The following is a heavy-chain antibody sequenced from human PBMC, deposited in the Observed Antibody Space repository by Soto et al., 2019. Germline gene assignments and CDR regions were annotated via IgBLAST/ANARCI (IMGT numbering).Heavy chain of an antibody. Sequence: EVQLLISGGGMVSPGGSLRLSCAASGFTFSSYAMSWVRQAPGTGLEWLAGITFRGDNTYYADSVKGRFSLSRDNSRNRLDLQMNNLKVEDTALYYCAKLGTMGVFDNWGQGTLLTVSS. V-gene: IGHV3-23*01. CDR1: GFTFSSYA. CDR3: AKLGTMGVFDN. CDR2: ITFRGDNT. J-gene: IGHJ4*02. D-gene: IGHD1-1*01.